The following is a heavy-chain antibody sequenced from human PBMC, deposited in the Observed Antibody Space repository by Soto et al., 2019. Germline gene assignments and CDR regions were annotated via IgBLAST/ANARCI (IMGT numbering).Heavy chain of an antibody. D-gene: IGHD2-2*01. J-gene: IGHJ6*02. CDR2: IYYSGST. CDR1: GGSISSSSYY. CDR3: ATPPPSYCSSTSCSYYYYYGMDV. Sequence: QLQLQESGPGLVKPSETLSLTCTVSGGSISSSSYYWGWIRQPPGKGLEWIGSIYYSGSTYYNPSLKSRVTISVDTSKNQFSLKLSSVTAADTAVYYCATPPPSYCSSTSCSYYYYYGMDVWGQGTTVTVSS. V-gene: IGHV4-39*01.